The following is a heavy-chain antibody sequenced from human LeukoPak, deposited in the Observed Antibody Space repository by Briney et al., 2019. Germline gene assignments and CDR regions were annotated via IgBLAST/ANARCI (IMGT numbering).Heavy chain of an antibody. CDR2: INTGSSTM. D-gene: IGHD3-22*01. CDR3: ARSPITTGIYFDH. CDR1: GFTFSSHD. Sequence: PGGSLRLSCAASGFTFSSHDMNWVRQAPGKGLEWISYINTGSSTMYYADSVKGRFTISRDNAKNSLFLQINSLRDEDTGVYYCARSPITTGIYFDHWGQGTLVTVSS. V-gene: IGHV3-48*02. J-gene: IGHJ4*02.